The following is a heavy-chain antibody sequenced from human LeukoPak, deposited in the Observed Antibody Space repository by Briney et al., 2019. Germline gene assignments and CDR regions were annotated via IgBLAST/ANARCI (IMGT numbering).Heavy chain of an antibody. V-gene: IGHV3-23*01. CDR2: ISGSGGST. D-gene: IGHD2-2*01. J-gene: IGHJ4*02. CDR3: AKGAIVVVPAAPGFDY. CDR1: GFTFSSYA. Sequence: GGSLRLSCAASGFTFSSYAMSWVRQAPGKGLEWVSAISGSGGSTYYADSVKGRFTISRDNSKTTLYLQMNSLRAEDTAVYYCAKGAIVVVPAAPGFDYWGQGTLVTVSS.